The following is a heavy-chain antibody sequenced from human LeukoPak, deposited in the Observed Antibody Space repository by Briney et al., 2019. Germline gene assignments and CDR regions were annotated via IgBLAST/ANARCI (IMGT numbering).Heavy chain of an antibody. CDR2: TYYRSKWYN. D-gene: IGHD1-26*01. CDR1: GDSVSSNSAA. V-gene: IGHV6-1*01. Sequence: PSQTLPLTCAISGDSVSSNSAAWNWIRPSPSRGLEWLGRTYYRSKWYNDYAVSVKSRITINPDTSKNQFSLQLNSVTTEDTAVYYCARSPQWEPTRIDYWGQGTLVTVSS. CDR3: ARSPQWEPTRIDY. J-gene: IGHJ4*02.